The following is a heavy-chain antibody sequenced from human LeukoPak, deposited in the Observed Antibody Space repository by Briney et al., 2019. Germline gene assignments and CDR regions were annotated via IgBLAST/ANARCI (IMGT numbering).Heavy chain of an antibody. V-gene: IGHV1-24*01. J-gene: IGHJ3*02. Sequence: ASVTVSCKVSGYTLTELSMHWVRQAPGKGLEWMGGFDPEDGETIYAQKFQGRVTMTEDTSTDTAYMELSSLRADDTAVYYCAKDWPSEWQQLPDYDAFDIWGQGTMVTVSS. D-gene: IGHD6-13*01. CDR2: FDPEDGET. CDR1: GYTLTELS. CDR3: AKDWPSEWQQLPDYDAFDI.